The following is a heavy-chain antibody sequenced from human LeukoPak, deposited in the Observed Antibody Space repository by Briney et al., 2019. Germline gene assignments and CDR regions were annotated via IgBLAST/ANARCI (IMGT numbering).Heavy chain of an antibody. Sequence: SETLSLTCTVSGVSISSSSYYWRWLRQPPGKGLEWIGSIYYRGSTYYHPSLKSRVTISVDTSKNQFSLKLSSVTAADTAVYCCARGGRWNDFWSGYYHRSPLYFDYWGQGTLVTVSS. CDR1: GVSISSSSYY. V-gene: IGHV4-39*07. CDR3: ARGGRWNDFWSGYYHRSPLYFDY. CDR2: IYYRGST. D-gene: IGHD3-3*01. J-gene: IGHJ4*02.